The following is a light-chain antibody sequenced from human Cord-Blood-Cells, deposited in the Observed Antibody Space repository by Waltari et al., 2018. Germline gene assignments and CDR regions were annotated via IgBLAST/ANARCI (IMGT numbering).Light chain of an antibody. CDR2: AAS. V-gene: IGKV1-39*01. CDR3: QQSYSTLT. CDR1: QSISSY. Sequence: DTQMTQSPSSLSASAGDRVTITCRASQSISSYLNWYQQKPGKAPKLLIYAASSLQSGVPSRFSGSGSGTDFTLTISSLQPEDFATYYCQQSYSTLTFGPGTKVDIK. J-gene: IGKJ3*01.